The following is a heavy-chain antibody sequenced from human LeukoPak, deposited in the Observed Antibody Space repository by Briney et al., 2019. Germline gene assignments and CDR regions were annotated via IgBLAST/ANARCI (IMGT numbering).Heavy chain of an antibody. V-gene: IGHV3-30*04. Sequence: GGSLRLSCAASGFTFSSYAMHWVRQAPGKGLEWVAVISYDGSNKYYADSVKGRFTIFRDNSKNTLYLQMNSLRAEDTAVYYCAKFYDGYSYGLLDYWGQGTLVTVSS. CDR3: AKFYDGYSYGLLDY. CDR2: ISYDGSNK. CDR1: GFTFSSYA. D-gene: IGHD5-18*01. J-gene: IGHJ4*02.